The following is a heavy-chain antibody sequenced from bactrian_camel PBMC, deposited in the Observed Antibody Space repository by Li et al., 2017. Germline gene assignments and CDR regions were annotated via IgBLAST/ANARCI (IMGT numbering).Heavy chain of an antibody. D-gene: IGHD2*01. CDR1: GYVFSSHC. J-gene: IGHJ4*01. Sequence: HVQLVESGGGSVPVGGSLRLSCVSSVGYVFSSHCMGWFLQAPGKEREGVAAIDSHGGTAYADSATGRFTISQDSAKNILYLQLHSLKVEDTAMYFCGTDCADIVIVTTALNPLYSYEGSGTQVT. V-gene: IGHV3S53*01. CDR2: IDSHGGT.